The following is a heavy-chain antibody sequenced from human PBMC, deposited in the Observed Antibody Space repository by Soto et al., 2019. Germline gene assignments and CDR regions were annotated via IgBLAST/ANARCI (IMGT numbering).Heavy chain of an antibody. Sequence: PSETLSLTCTVSGGSISSYYWSWIRQPPGKGLEWIGYIYYSGNTNYNPSLKSRVTISVDTSKNQLSLKLSSVTAADTAVYYCARSIGLGWFDSWGQGTPVTVSS. CDR2: IYYSGNT. CDR1: GGSISSYY. V-gene: IGHV4-59*01. CDR3: ARSIGLGWFDS. J-gene: IGHJ5*01. D-gene: IGHD3-10*01.